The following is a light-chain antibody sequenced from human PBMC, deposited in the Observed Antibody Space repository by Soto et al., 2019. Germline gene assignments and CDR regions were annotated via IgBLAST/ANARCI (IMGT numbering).Light chain of an antibody. CDR2: DVS. Sequence: QSALTQPASVSGSPGQSVTISCTGNNSDIGGYNYVSWYQQHPGKAPKVLISDVSDRPSGVSPRFSGSKSGNTASLTISGLRSEDEADYYCSSYTSTTASVLFGGGTKLTVL. J-gene: IGLJ3*02. CDR3: SSYTSTTASVL. V-gene: IGLV2-14*03. CDR1: NSDIGGYNY.